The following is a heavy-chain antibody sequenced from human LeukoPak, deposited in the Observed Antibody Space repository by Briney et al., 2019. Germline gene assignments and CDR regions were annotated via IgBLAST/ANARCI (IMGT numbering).Heavy chain of an antibody. Sequence: ASVKVSCKASGYTFTSYYMHWVRQAPGQGLEWMGIINPSGGSTSYAQKFQGRVTMTRDTSTSTVYMELSGLRSEDTAVYYCATGIRRDAFDIWGQGTMVTVSS. J-gene: IGHJ3*02. CDR1: GYTFTSYY. D-gene: IGHD2-15*01. V-gene: IGHV1-46*01. CDR3: ATGIRRDAFDI. CDR2: INPSGGST.